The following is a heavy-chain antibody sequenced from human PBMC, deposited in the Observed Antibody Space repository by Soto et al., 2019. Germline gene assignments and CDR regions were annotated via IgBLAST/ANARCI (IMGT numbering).Heavy chain of an antibody. CDR3: AKDGTAAGIHYYGMDV. CDR2: IDRSGAST. J-gene: IGHJ6*02. Sequence: GGSLRLSCAASGFTFSGYGMSWVRQSPGRGLEWVSTIDRSGASTFYGDSVKGRFTISRDNAKSTVSLQMNSLRAEDTGVYYCAKDGTAAGIHYYGMDVWGQGTTVTVSS. D-gene: IGHD6-13*01. V-gene: IGHV3-23*01. CDR1: GFTFSGYG.